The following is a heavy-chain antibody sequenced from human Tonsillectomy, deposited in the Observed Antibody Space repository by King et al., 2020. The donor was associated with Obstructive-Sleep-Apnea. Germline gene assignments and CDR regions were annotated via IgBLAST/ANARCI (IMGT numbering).Heavy chain of an antibody. CDR1: GFTFSTYS. CDR3: ASWHYDFWSGYSGPDAFDI. CDR2: ISISSSYI. D-gene: IGHD3-3*01. J-gene: IGHJ3*02. V-gene: IGHV3-21*01. Sequence: QLVQSGGGLVKPGGSLRLSCAASGFTFSTYSMNWVRQAPGKGLEWVSAISISSSYISYADSVKGRFPISRDNAKNSLYLQMNSLRAEDTAVYYCASWHYDFWSGYSGPDAFDIRGQGTMVTVSS.